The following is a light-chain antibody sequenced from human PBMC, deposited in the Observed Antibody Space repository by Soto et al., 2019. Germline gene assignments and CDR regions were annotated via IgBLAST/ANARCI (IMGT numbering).Light chain of an antibody. CDR1: QSICSY. J-gene: IGKJ1*01. CDR3: QQSYTTPRT. Sequence: DMQMTQSESSLSSSVGDRFTSACRASQSICSYLNWYQQKPGKAPKLLMFATSYLQGGVPSRFSGSGSSTDFTLTINGLQPEDFATYYCQQSYTTPRTFGQGTKV. V-gene: IGKV1-39*01. CDR2: ATS.